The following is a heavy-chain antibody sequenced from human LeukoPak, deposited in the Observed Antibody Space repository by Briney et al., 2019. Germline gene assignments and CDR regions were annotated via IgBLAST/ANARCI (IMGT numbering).Heavy chain of an antibody. CDR1: GYIFTSYN. Sequence: ASVKVSCKASGYIFTSYNIYWVRQAPGQGLEWMGIINPSGGSTSYAQKFQGRVTMTRDMSTSTVYMELSSLRSEDTAAYYCARDSPLDGPPLFDYWGQGTLVTVSS. D-gene: IGHD1-1*01. CDR3: ARDSPLDGPPLFDY. CDR2: INPSGGST. V-gene: IGHV1-46*01. J-gene: IGHJ4*02.